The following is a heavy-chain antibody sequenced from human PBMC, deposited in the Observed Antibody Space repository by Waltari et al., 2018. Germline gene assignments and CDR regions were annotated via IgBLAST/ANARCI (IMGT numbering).Heavy chain of an antibody. D-gene: IGHD3-3*01. CDR3: ARGGYDFWSGYLNWFDP. CDR2: INHRGST. J-gene: IGHJ5*02. Sequence: QVQLQQWGAGLLKPSETLSLTCAVYGGSFSGYYWSWIRQPPGKGLEWIGEINHRGSTHHHPSLKSRVPISVDTSKNQCSLKLSFVTAADTAVYYCARGGYDFWSGYLNWFDPWGQGTLVTVSS. CDR1: GGSFSGYY. V-gene: IGHV4-34*01.